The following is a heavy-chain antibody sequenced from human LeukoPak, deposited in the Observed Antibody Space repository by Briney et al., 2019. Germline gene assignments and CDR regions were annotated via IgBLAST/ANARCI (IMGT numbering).Heavy chain of an antibody. J-gene: IGHJ5*02. V-gene: IGHV1-69*13. CDR1: GGTFSNYA. D-gene: IGHD5-18*01. CDR2: IIHTFGTT. CDR3: AISSSGYTYGYVSGWFDP. Sequence: SVKVSYKTSGGTFSNYAISWVRQAPGQGLEWMGGIIHTFGTTNYAQKFQGRVTITADESTRTAWMELSSLRSEDTAVYYCAISSSGYTYGYVSGWFDPWGQGTLVTVSS.